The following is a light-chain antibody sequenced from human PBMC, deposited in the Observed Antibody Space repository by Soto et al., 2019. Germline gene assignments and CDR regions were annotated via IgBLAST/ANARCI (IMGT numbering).Light chain of an antibody. J-gene: IGLJ2*01. CDR1: SSDVGDYNY. V-gene: IGLV2-8*01. CDR3: SSYAGSNTVA. Sequence: QSALTQPPSASGSPGQSVTISCSGTSSDVGDYNYVSWYQQHPGKAPKVMIYEVTRRPSGVPDRFSGSRSGNTASLIVSGLQAEDEADYYCSSYAGSNTVAFGGGTKLTVL. CDR2: EVT.